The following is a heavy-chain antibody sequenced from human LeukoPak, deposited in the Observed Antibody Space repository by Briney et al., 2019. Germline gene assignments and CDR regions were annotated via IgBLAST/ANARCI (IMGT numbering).Heavy chain of an antibody. CDR1: GFTLHDYN. D-gene: IGHD1-1*01. CDR3: TRDRERGGRGPIRH. V-gene: IGHV3-43*01. CDR2: ITLDGDST. Sequence: GGSLRLSCAASGFTLHDYNMHWVRQAPGKGLEWVSHITLDGDSTYYADSVKGRFIISRDNSKNSLYLQMNSLRVEDTALYYCTRDRERGGRGPIRHWGQGTLVTVSS. J-gene: IGHJ1*01.